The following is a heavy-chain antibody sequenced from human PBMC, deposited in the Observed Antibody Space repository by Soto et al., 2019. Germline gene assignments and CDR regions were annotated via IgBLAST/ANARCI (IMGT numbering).Heavy chain of an antibody. J-gene: IGHJ4*02. V-gene: IGHV3-33*01. D-gene: IGHD7-27*01. CDR2: IWYDGSNT. Sequence: GGSLRLSCAASGFIFSSFGMHWVRQAPGKGLEWVAHIWYDGSNTYYADSVKGRFTISRDNPRNTLYLQMNSLRAEDTAVYHCVRDLLGSGGHFDYWGQGTPVTVSS. CDR3: VRDLLGSGGHFDY. CDR1: GFIFSSFG.